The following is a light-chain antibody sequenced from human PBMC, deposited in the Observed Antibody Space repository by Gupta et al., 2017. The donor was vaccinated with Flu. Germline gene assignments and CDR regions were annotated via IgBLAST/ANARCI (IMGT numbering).Light chain of an antibody. Sequence: PTTLSLSPGESATLSCWASQSVSIYLAWYQQKPGQAPRLLIYDISNRATGIPARFSGSGSETDFTLTISILDPEDSAVYYCLQRIHWPLTFGGGTKVEI. V-gene: IGKV3-11*01. CDR3: LQRIHWPLT. CDR2: DIS. J-gene: IGKJ4*01. CDR1: QSVSIY.